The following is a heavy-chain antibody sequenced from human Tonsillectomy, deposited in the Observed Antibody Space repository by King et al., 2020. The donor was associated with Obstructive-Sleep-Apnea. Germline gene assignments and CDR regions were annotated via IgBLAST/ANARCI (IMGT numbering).Heavy chain of an antibody. J-gene: IGHJ4*02. CDR1: GFTFSNYG. V-gene: IGHV3-33*01. CDR3: ARDVGYYGSGNYPFDY. CDR2: IWYDGSNR. Sequence: VQLVESGGGVVQPGRSLRLSCAVSGFTFSNYGMHWVRQAPGKGLEWVAFIWYDGSNRHFADSVKGRFTISRDNSKNTLYLQMNGLKAEDTAVYYCARDVGYYGSGNYPFDYWGQGTLVTVSS. D-gene: IGHD3-10*01.